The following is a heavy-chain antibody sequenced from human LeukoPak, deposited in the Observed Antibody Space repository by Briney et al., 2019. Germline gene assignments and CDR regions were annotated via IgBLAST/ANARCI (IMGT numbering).Heavy chain of an antibody. J-gene: IGHJ6*04. CDR3: ARTALGSSGWLDV. D-gene: IGHD6-19*01. CDR1: GGSTSSSSYY. V-gene: IGHV4-39*07. Sequence: SETLSLTCTVSGGSTSSSSYYWGWIRQPPGKGLEWIGSIYYSGSTYYNPSLKSRVTVSVDTSKNQFSLKLSSVTAADTAVYYCARTALGSSGWLDVWGKGTTVTVTS. CDR2: IYYSGST.